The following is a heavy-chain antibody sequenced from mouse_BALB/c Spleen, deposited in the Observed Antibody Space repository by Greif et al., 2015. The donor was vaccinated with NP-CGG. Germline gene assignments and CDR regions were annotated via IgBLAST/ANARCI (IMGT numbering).Heavy chain of an antibody. V-gene: IGHV14-1*02. J-gene: IGHJ4*01. CDR2: IDPENGNT. Sequence: EVKLVESGAELVRPGALVKLSCKASGFNIKDYYMHWVKQRPEQGLERIGWIDPENGNTIYDPKFQGKASITADTSSNTAYLQLSSLTSEDTAVYYCARGAMDYWGQGTSVTVSS. CDR1: GFNIKDYY. CDR3: ARGAMDY.